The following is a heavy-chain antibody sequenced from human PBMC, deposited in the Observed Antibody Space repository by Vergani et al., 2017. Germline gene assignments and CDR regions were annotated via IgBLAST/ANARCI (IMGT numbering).Heavy chain of an antibody. Sequence: VQLVESGGGLVKPGGSLRLSCAASGFTFSDYYMSWIRQAPGKGLEWVSGISWNSGSIGYADSVKGRFTISRDNAKNSLYLQMNSLRAEDTALYYCAKDMGIDYSNYVTFDIWGQGTMVTVSS. D-gene: IGHD4-11*01. J-gene: IGHJ3*02. CDR1: GFTFSDYY. CDR3: AKDMGIDYSNYVTFDI. CDR2: ISWNSGSI. V-gene: IGHV3-9*01.